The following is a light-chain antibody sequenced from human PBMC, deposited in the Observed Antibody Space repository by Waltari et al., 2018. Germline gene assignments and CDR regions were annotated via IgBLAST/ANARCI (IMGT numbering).Light chain of an antibody. Sequence: IQVTQSPSTLSASVGDRVTVTCRVNQSISTSLAWYQQKPGKAPKLLIYRASNLEDGVPSRFSGSGSGTEFTLTISSLQPGDFATYYCQQYNNFSPWPFGQGTKVDIK. CDR1: QSISTS. CDR3: QQYNNFSPWP. V-gene: IGKV1-5*03. J-gene: IGKJ1*01. CDR2: RAS.